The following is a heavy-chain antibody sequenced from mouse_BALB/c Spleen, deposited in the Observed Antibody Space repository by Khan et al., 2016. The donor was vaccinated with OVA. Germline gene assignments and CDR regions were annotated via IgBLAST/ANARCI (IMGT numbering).Heavy chain of an antibody. V-gene: IGHV3-8*02. J-gene: IGHJ3*01. CDR1: GDSITSGY. CDR2: IIYTGST. CDR3: ARSTYRFAFVY. Sequence: EVQLQESGPSLVKPSQTLSLTCCVTGDSITSGYWNWIRKFPGNKLEYMGHIIYTGSTYYNPSLKSRISITRHTSENQYYLQLNSVTDEDTATYYCARSTYRFAFVYWGQGTLVTVSA. D-gene: IGHD2-14*01.